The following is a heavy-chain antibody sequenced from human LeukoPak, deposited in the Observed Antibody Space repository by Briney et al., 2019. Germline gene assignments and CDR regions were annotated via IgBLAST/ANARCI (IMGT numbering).Heavy chain of an antibody. CDR2: ISAYNGNT. CDR1: GYTFTSYG. V-gene: IGHV1-18*01. D-gene: IGHD3-10*01. J-gene: IGHJ4*02. CDR3: ARIRERELVAPQDY. Sequence: PWASVKVSCKASGYTFTSYGISWVRQAPGQGLEGMGGISAYNGNTNYAQKLQGRVTMTTDTSTSTAYMELRSLRSDDTAVYYCARIRERELVAPQDYWGQGTLVTVSS.